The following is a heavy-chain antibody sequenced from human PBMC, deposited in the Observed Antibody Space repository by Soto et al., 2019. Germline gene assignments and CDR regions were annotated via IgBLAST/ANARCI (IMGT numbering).Heavy chain of an antibody. D-gene: IGHD6-13*01. J-gene: IGHJ4*02. Sequence: EVQLVESGGGLVQPGGSLRLSCAASGFTFSSFWMYWVRQAPGKGLVWVSRINSDASTTSYADSVKGRFTISRDNAQNTLYLQMNSLRAEDTAVYYCARIPPGWGGGQLVLDYWGQGTLVTVSS. CDR2: INSDASTT. CDR3: ARIPPGWGGGQLVLDY. CDR1: GFTFSSFW. V-gene: IGHV3-74*01.